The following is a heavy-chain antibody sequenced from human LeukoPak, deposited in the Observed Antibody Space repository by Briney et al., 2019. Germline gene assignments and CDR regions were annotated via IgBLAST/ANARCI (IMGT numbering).Heavy chain of an antibody. CDR1: GFTFDDYA. Sequence: GGSLRLSCAASGFTFDDYAMHWVRQAPGKGLEWVSVIYSGGSTYYADSVKGRFTISRDNSKNTLYLQMNSLRAEDTAVYYCARGIAAARNDAFDIWGRGTMVTVSS. V-gene: IGHV3-53*01. CDR3: ARGIAAARNDAFDI. D-gene: IGHD6-13*01. CDR2: IYSGGST. J-gene: IGHJ3*02.